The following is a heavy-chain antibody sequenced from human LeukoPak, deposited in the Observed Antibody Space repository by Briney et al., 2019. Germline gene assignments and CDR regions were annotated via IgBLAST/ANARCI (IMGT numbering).Heavy chain of an antibody. V-gene: IGHV3-30*18. CDR2: ISFDGSNK. CDR1: GFTFSSYG. J-gene: IGHJ4*02. Sequence: PGRSLRLSCAASGFTFSSYGLHWVRQAPGKGLDGVAVISFDGSNKYYADSVKGRFTISRDNSKNTLYLQMNSLRAEDTAVYYCAKESWLAEHCSYYFDYWGQGTLVTVSS. D-gene: IGHD6-19*01. CDR3: AKESWLAEHCSYYFDY.